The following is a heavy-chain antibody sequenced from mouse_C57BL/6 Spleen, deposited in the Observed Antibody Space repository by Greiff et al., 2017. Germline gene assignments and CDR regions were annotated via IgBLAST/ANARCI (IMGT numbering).Heavy chain of an antibody. D-gene: IGHD4-1*01. CDR1: GYSITSDY. V-gene: IGHV3-8*01. CDR2: ISYSGST. Sequence: EVKLMESGPGLAKPSQTLSLTCSVTGYSITSDYWNWIRKFPGNKLEYMGYISYSGSTYYNPSLKSRISITRDTSKTQYYLQLNSVTTEDTATYCCARDLTGTGWYFDVWGTGTTVTVSS. CDR3: ARDLTGTGWYFDV. J-gene: IGHJ1*03.